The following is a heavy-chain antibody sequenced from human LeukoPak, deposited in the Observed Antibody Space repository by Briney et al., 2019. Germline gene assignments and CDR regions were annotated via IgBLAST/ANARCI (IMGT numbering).Heavy chain of an antibody. CDR1: GYTFSNFG. Sequence: ASVKVSCKASGYTFSNFGISWVRQAPGQGLEWMGWISGNNDNPNYGQKFQGRFTVTTDSSTSTAYMELRDLRSDDTAVYYCARDGTSTDDYWGQGTLVTVSS. D-gene: IGHD2-2*01. J-gene: IGHJ4*02. V-gene: IGHV1-18*01. CDR2: ISGNNDNP. CDR3: ARDGTSTDDY.